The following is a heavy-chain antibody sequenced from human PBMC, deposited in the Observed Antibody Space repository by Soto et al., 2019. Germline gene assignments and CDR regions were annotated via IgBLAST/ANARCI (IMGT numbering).Heavy chain of an antibody. Sequence: EVQLVESGGGLVQPGGSLRLSCAASGFTFSDHYMDWVRQAPGKGLEWVGRTRNKANRYTTEYAASVKGRFTISRDDSKNSLYLQMDSLKTEDTAVYYCARVYSSSWSGSYFDYWGQGTLVTDSS. V-gene: IGHV3-72*01. CDR3: ARVYSSSWSGSYFDY. CDR1: GFTFSDHY. J-gene: IGHJ4*02. CDR2: TRNKANRYTT. D-gene: IGHD6-13*01.